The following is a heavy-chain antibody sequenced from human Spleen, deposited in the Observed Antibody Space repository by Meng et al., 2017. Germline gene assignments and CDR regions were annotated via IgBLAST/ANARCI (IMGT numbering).Heavy chain of an antibody. CDR3: ARGPVLRFLEWVRSRYGMDV. J-gene: IGHJ6*02. CDR1: GGSISSGGYY. D-gene: IGHD3-3*01. CDR2: INHSGST. V-gene: IGHV4-39*07. Sequence: SETLSLTCTVSGGSISSGGYYWSWIRQHPGKGLEWIGEINHSGSTNYNPSLKSRVTISVDTSKNQFSLKLSSVTAADTAVYYCARGPVLRFLEWVRSRYGMDVWGQGTTVTVSS.